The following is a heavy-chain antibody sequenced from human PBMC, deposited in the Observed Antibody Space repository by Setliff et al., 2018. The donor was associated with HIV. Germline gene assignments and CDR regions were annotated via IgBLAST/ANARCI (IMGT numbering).Heavy chain of an antibody. J-gene: IGHJ4*02. V-gene: IGHV4-59*04. CDR2: INQERTT. D-gene: IGHD3-10*01. CDR3: AGHFYYSGSGIWAGLDS. CDR1: GGAISTYY. Sequence: SETLSLTCTVSGGAISTYYWTWIRQPPGKGLEWIAEINQERTTFYNPSLKSRVTMSLDTSRNEVSLRLSSVTAADTATYFCAGHFYYSGSGIWAGLDSWGQGTLVTVSS.